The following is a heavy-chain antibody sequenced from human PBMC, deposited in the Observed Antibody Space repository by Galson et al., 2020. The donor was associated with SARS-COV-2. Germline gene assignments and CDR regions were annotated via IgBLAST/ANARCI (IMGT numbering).Heavy chain of an antibody. D-gene: IGHD3-16*01. Sequence: SETLSLTCTVSGGSISSGTYYWRWIRQPAGKGLEWIGHIYTSGSTNYNPSLKSRVTISVDTSKNQFSLKLSSVTAADTAGYYCARDRGGYYDASGRFFQHWGQGTLVTVSA. J-gene: IGHJ1*01. V-gene: IGHV4-61*09. CDR1: GGSISSGTYY. CDR3: ARDRGGYYDASGRFFQH. CDR2: IYTSGST.